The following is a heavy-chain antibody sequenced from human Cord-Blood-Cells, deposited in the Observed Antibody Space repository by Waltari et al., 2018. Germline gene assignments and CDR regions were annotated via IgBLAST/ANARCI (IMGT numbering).Heavy chain of an antibody. V-gene: IGHV4-39*01. J-gene: IGHJ4*02. CDR1: GGPISSSSYY. D-gene: IGHD5-18*01. CDR3: ASQGDTAMVDY. Sequence: QLQLQESGPGLVKPSETLSLTCTVSGGPISSSSYYCGWIRQPPGKGLEWIGGIYYSWGTYYNPSLKSRVTISVDTSKNQFSLKLSSGTAAGTAVYYCASQGDTAMVDYWGQGTLVTVSS. CDR2: IYYSWGT.